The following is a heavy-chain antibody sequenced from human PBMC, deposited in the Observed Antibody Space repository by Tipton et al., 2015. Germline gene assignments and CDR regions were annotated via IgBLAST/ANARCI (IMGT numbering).Heavy chain of an antibody. V-gene: IGHV4-31*01. J-gene: IGHJ4*02. CDR3: ASPNQYDTRGFFYAS. CDR2: TSHSGGT. Sequence: TLSLTCTVSGGSVTTDGYYWSWVRQRPEKGLEWIGYTSHSGGTFYNPSLRSPFAISLDTSQNQLSLKLSSVTATDTAVYYCASPNQYDTRGFFYASWGQGTLVTVSS. CDR1: GGSVTTDGYY. D-gene: IGHD2/OR15-2a*01.